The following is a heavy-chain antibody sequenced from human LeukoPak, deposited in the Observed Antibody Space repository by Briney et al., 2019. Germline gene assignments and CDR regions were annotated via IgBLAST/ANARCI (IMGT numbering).Heavy chain of an antibody. CDR3: GGSSDAFDI. V-gene: IGHV3-74*01. Sequence: GGSLRLSCAASGFSFSSYWMYWVRQAPGKGLVWVSRINSDGSSTSYADSVKGRFTISRDNAKNTLYLRMNSLRAEDTAVYYCGGSSDAFDIWGQGTMVTVSS. D-gene: IGHD6-6*01. CDR1: GFSFSSYW. CDR2: INSDGSST. J-gene: IGHJ3*02.